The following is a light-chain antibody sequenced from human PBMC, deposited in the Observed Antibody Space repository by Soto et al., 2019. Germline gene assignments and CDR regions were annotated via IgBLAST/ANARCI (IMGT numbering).Light chain of an antibody. CDR1: SSYVGGYNY. CDR2: DVS. J-gene: IGLJ1*01. Sequence: QSVLTQPASVSGSPGQSITISCTGTSSYVGGYNYVSWYQQHPGKAPKLVIYDVSNRPSGVSNRFSGSKSGNTASLTISGLQAEDEADYYCNSYTSSNTYVFGSGTKLTVL. V-gene: IGLV2-14*01. CDR3: NSYTSSNTYV.